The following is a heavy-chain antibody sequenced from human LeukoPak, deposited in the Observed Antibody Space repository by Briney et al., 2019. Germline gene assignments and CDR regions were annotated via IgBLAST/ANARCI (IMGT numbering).Heavy chain of an antibody. V-gene: IGHV4-31*03. J-gene: IGHJ3*02. CDR3: ARDGRHYYDSSGYYYTHAFDI. CDR2: TYYSGST. Sequence: PSETLSLTCTVSGGSISSGGYYWSWIRQHPGKGLEWIGYTYYSGSTYYNPSLKSRVTISVDTSKNQFSLKLSSVTAADTAVYYCARDGRHYYDSSGYYYTHAFDIWGQGTMVTVSS. D-gene: IGHD3-22*01. CDR1: GGSISSGGYY.